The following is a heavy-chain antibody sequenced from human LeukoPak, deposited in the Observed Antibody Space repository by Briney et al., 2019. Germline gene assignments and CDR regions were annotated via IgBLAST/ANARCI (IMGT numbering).Heavy chain of an antibody. Sequence: SETLSLTCAVYGGSFSGYYWSWIRQPPGKGLEWIGEINHSGSTNYNPSLKSRVTISVDTSKNQFSLKLSSVTAADTAVYYCARGYTWRQLWLPTRYYFDYWGQGTLVTVSS. CDR2: INHSGST. V-gene: IGHV4-34*01. CDR3: ARGYTWRQLWLPTRYYFDY. D-gene: IGHD5-18*01. CDR1: GGSFSGYY. J-gene: IGHJ4*02.